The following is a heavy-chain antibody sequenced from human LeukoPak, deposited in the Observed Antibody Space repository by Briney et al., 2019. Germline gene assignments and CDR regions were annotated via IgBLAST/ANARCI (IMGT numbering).Heavy chain of an antibody. CDR3: ARAGDYYDSSGYYLDY. V-gene: IGHV1-46*01. CDR2: INPSGGST. Sequence: GASVKVSCKASGYTFTSYYMHWVRQAPGQGLEWMGIINPSGGSTSYAQKFQGRVTMTRDTSTSTVYIELSSLRSEDTAVYYCARAGDYYDSSGYYLDYWGQGTLVTVSS. D-gene: IGHD3-22*01. CDR1: GYTFTSYY. J-gene: IGHJ4*02.